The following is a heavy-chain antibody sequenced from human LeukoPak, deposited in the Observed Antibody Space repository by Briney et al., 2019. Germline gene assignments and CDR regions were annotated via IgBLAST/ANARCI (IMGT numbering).Heavy chain of an antibody. D-gene: IGHD6-13*01. CDR3: ARDIAAAGYLDY. Sequence: SETLSLTCTVSGGSISGYYCSWIRQPPGKGLEWIGYIYYSGSTNYNPSLKSRVTISVDTSKNQFSLKLSSVTAADTAVYYCARDIAAAGYLDYWGQGTLVTVSS. J-gene: IGHJ4*02. V-gene: IGHV4-59*01. CDR1: GGSISGYY. CDR2: IYYSGST.